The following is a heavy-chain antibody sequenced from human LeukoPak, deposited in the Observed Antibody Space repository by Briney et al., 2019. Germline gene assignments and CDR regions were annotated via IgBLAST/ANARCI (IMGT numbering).Heavy chain of an antibody. CDR1: GFTFSSYA. Sequence: GGSLRLSCAASGFTFSSYAMSWVRQAPGKGLEWVSAISGSGGSTYYADSVKGRFTISRDNSKNTLYLQMNSLRAEDTAVYYCAKGRGKVPAGTHLDHWGQGTLVTVSS. J-gene: IGHJ4*02. V-gene: IGHV3-23*01. CDR2: ISGSGGST. CDR3: AKGRGKVPAGTHLDH. D-gene: IGHD2-2*01.